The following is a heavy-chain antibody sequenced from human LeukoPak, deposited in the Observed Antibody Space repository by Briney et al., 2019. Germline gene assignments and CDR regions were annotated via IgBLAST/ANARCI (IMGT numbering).Heavy chain of an antibody. CDR3: ARDHACSNGVCSYFDS. J-gene: IGHJ4*02. D-gene: IGHD2-8*01. CDR2: IYHSGST. CDR1: SGSISSSSYY. Sequence: SETLSLTCTVSSGSISSSSYYWGWIRQPPGKGLEWIASIYHSGSTWYNPSLKSRVTISVDTSRNQYSLKLSYVTAADTAVYYCARDHACSNGVCSYFDSWGQGTLVTVSS. V-gene: IGHV4-39*07.